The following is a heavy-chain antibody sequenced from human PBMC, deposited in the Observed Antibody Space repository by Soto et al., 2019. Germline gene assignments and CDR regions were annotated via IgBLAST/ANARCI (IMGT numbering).Heavy chain of an antibody. Sequence: GGSLRLSCVASGFSLADYPMNWVRQTPGKGLEWISYSSPRGDTIYYADSVEGRFTISRDNARNSLSLHMSSLRDEDSALYYCAKGPHTNVGWPYYFESWGQGVPVTVSS. CDR2: SSPRGDTI. V-gene: IGHV3-48*02. CDR1: GFSLADYP. J-gene: IGHJ4*02. D-gene: IGHD6-19*01. CDR3: AKGPHTNVGWPYYFES.